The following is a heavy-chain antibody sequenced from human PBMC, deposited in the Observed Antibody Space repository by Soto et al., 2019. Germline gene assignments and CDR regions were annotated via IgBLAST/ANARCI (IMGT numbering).Heavy chain of an antibody. CDR1: GFTFSSHH. Sequence: EVQLVESGGGLVKPGGSLRLSCAASGFTFSSHHMNWVRQAPGKGLECVSSISASGNVVFHADSVKGRFTVSRDNDKSSIFLQMNSLRAEDTAVYYCAREGGTAGWGQGTLVIVSS. CDR3: AREGGTAG. CDR2: ISASGNVV. J-gene: IGHJ4*02. D-gene: IGHD1-1*01. V-gene: IGHV3-21*01.